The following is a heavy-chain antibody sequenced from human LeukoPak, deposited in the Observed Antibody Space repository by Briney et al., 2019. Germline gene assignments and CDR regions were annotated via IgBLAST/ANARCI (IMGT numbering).Heavy chain of an antibody. J-gene: IGHJ4*01. Sequence: SETLSLTCTVSGGSISSGDYYWSWIRQHPVKGLEWIGHIYYSGTTYYSPSLRSRVTMSVDTSKNQFSLNLSSVTAADTAVYYCARITGSSVKVDYWGQGTLVTVSS. D-gene: IGHD1-14*01. CDR3: ARITGSSVKVDY. CDR1: GGSISSGDYY. V-gene: IGHV4-31*03. CDR2: IYYSGTT.